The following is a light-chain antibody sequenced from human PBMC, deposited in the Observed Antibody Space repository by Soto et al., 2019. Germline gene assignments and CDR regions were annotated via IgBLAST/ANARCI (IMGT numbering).Light chain of an antibody. J-gene: IGKJ1*01. CDR2: AAS. CDR3: QDHYQIAGT. V-gene: IGKV1-39*01. Sequence: DIEMTQSPASLSASVGDSVTITCRASQTISYYVNWYQKKPGKAPRLLIYAASSLQSGVPSRFSGIGSGTDFTLTIFSLKPEDFATYYCQDHYQIAGTFGQGTTV. CDR1: QTISYY.